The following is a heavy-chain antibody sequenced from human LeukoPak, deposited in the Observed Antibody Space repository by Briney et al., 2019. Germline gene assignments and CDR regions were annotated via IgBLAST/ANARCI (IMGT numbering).Heavy chain of an antibody. CDR2: ISYDGSNK. J-gene: IGHJ5*02. D-gene: IGHD3-22*01. Sequence: SGGSLRLSCAASGFTFSSYGMHWVRQAPGKGLEWVAVISYDGSNKYYADSVKGRFTISRDNSKNTLYLQMNSLRAEDTAVYYCAKDGDYYDSSGSLSWGQGTLVTVSS. CDR3: AKDGDYYDSSGSLS. CDR1: GFTFSSYG. V-gene: IGHV3-30*18.